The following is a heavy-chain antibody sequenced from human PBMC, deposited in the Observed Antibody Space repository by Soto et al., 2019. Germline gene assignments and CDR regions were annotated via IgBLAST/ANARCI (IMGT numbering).Heavy chain of an antibody. Sequence: PRLSCAASGFTFSSYSMNWVRPAPGKGLEWVSPISSRSSYIYYADSVKGRFTISRDNANNSLYLQMNSLRAEDTAVYYCARDNLLFDIWAQGTMVTASS. CDR1: GFTFSSYS. J-gene: IGHJ3*02. CDR3: ARDNLLFDI. V-gene: IGHV3-21*01. CDR2: ISSRSSYI.